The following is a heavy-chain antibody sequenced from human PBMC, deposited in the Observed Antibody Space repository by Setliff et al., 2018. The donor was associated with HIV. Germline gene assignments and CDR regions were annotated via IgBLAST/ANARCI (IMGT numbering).Heavy chain of an antibody. CDR3: ATQRDIVMVPGQGGFDI. D-gene: IGHD2-2*01. CDR2: ISAYNGNT. J-gene: IGHJ3*02. CDR1: GYTFTSYG. V-gene: IGHV1-18*01. Sequence: ASVKVSCKASGYTFTSYGISWVRQAPGQGLEWMGWISAYNGNTNYAQKLQGRVTMTTDTSTSTAYMELRSLRSDDTAMYYCATQRDIVMVPGQGGFDIWAQGTMVTVSS.